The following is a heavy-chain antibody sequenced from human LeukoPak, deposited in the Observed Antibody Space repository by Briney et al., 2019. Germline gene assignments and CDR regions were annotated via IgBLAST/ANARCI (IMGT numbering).Heavy chain of an antibody. J-gene: IGHJ4*02. V-gene: IGHV1-8*03. CDR2: MNPNSGNT. Sequence: GASVKVSCKASGYTFTRNDINWVRQATGQGLEWMGWMNPNSGNTGYAQKFQGRVTITRDTSISTAYMELSSLRSEDTAAYYCARGPGPASNWGQGTLVTVSS. CDR3: ARGPGPASN. CDR1: GYTFTRND.